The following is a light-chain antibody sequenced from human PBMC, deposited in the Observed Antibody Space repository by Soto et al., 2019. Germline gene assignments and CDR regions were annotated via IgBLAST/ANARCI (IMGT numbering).Light chain of an antibody. Sequence: EILMTQSPATLSVCKGERSTLSCRASQSVSSKLGWYQQNPGQAPRLLIYGASTRATGIPARFTGSGSGTEFTLTISNLQSEDFAVYYCQQYNNWPLTVGGGTKVDI. J-gene: IGKJ4*01. CDR3: QQYNNWPLT. CDR1: QSVSSK. V-gene: IGKV3-15*01. CDR2: GAS.